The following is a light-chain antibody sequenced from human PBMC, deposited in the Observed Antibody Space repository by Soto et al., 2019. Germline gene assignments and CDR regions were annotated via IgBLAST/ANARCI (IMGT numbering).Light chain of an antibody. CDR2: SDD. CDR1: SSNIGKNA. V-gene: IGLV1-44*01. Sequence: QSALTQPPSASATPGQRVSISCSGSSSNIGKNAVKWYQQFPETAPKLLIHSDDQRPSGVPDRFSGSKSGTSASLTISGLQSEDDAHYYCGAWEDSLSGLVFGGWT. CDR3: GAWEDSLSGLV. J-gene: IGLJ3*02.